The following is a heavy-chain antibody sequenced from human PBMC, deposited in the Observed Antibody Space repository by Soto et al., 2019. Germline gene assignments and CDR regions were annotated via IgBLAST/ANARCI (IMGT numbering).Heavy chain of an antibody. CDR3: ARSQSPVTSHDH. CDR1: GGSISSGGYS. CDR2: IYHSGST. Sequence: SETLSLTCAVSGGSISSGGYSWSWIRQPPGKGLEWIGYIYHSGSTYYNPSLKSRVTISVDRSKNQFSLKLSSVTAADTAVYYCARSQSPVTSHDHWGQGTLVTVSS. J-gene: IGHJ4*02. V-gene: IGHV4-30-2*01. D-gene: IGHD4-17*01.